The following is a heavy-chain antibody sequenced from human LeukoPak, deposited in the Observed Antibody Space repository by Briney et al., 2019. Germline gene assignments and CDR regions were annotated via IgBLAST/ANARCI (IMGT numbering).Heavy chain of an antibody. CDR1: GGSVSDYY. D-gene: IGHD6-6*01. V-gene: IGHV4-59*02. CDR2: IYYTGST. J-gene: IGHJ4*02. Sequence: SETLSLTCTISGGSVSDYYWSWIRQSPGKGLEWIGYIYYTGSTTYNPSLKSRVTISVDTSKNQFSLKLTSVTAADTAVYYCARDPSSSSDSDYWGQGTLVTVSS. CDR3: ARDPSSSSDSDY.